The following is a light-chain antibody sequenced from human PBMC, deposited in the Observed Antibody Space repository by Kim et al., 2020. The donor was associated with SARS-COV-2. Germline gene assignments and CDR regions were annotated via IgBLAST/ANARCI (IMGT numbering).Light chain of an antibody. CDR1: KLGHKY. CDR2: QDS. V-gene: IGLV3-1*01. Sequence: SYELTQPPSVSVSPGQTASITCSGDKLGHKYVSWYQQKAGQSPVLVIYQDSKRRSGIPERISGSNSGNTATLTISGTQASDEGAYYCQAWDNRIAVFGPGTKVTVL. CDR3: QAWDNRIAV. J-gene: IGLJ1*01.